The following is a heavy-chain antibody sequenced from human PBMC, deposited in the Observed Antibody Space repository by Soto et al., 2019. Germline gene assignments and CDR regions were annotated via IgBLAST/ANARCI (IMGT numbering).Heavy chain of an antibody. J-gene: IGHJ6*02. D-gene: IGHD6-19*01. CDR2: IWYDGSNK. CDR3: ARDQVASSGWYDYYYGMDV. Sequence: QVQLVESGGGVVQPGRSLRLSCAASGFTFSSYGMHWVRQAPGKGLEWVAVIWYDGSNKYYADSVKGRFTISRDNSKNTLYMQMKSLRAEYTAVYYCARDQVASSGWYDYYYGMDVWGQGTTVTVSS. V-gene: IGHV3-33*01. CDR1: GFTFSSYG.